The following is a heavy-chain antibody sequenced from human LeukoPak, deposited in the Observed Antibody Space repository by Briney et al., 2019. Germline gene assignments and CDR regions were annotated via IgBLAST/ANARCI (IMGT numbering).Heavy chain of an antibody. Sequence: SETLSLTCTVSGGSISSSSYYWGWIRQPPGKGLEWIGSIYYSGSTYYNPSLKSRVTISVDTSKNQFSLKLSSVTAADTAVYYCASGWFPASWAFDIWGQGTLVTVSS. CDR1: GGSISSSSYY. V-gene: IGHV4-39*01. CDR3: ASGWFPASWAFDI. D-gene: IGHD2-15*01. J-gene: IGHJ4*01. CDR2: IYYSGST.